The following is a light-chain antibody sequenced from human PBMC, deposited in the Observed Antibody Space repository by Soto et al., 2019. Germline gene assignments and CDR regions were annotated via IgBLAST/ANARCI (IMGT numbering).Light chain of an antibody. Sequence: NFMLTQPHSVSESPGKTVTISCTRSSGSIASNYVQWYQQRPGSAPTTVIYEDNQRPSGVPDRFSGSIDSSSNSVSLTISGLKTEDEADYYCQSYDSSFVVFGGGTKLTVL. V-gene: IGLV6-57*04. CDR1: SGSIASNY. CDR2: EDN. J-gene: IGLJ2*01. CDR3: QSYDSSFVV.